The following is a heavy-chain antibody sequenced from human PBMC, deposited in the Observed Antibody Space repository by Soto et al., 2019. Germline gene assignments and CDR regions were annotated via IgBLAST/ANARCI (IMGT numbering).Heavy chain of an antibody. CDR1: GGTFSNYA. Sequence: EASVKVSCKASGGTFSNYAITWVRQVRQAPGQGLEWMGGIIPIFGTANYPQKFQGRVTITADKSTSTAYMELSSLRSEDTAVYYCARGAYSSGSYAEYFQHWGQGTLVTVSS. D-gene: IGHD6-19*01. J-gene: IGHJ1*01. CDR2: IIPIFGTA. CDR3: ARGAYSSGSYAEYFQH. V-gene: IGHV1-69*06.